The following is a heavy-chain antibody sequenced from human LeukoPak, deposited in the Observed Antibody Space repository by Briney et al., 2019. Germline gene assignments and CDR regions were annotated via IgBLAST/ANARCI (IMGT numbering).Heavy chain of an antibody. V-gene: IGHV3-30*02. CDR3: ATETNGRHYDY. J-gene: IGHJ4*02. D-gene: IGHD1-14*01. CDR1: GFTFSTYG. Sequence: GGSLRLSCAASGFTFSTYGMHWVRQAPGKGLEWVAFIRYDGSHKYYADSVTGRFTISRDNANNFLYLQMNSLRAEDTAVYYCATETNGRHYDYWGQGTLLTVSS. CDR2: IRYDGSHK.